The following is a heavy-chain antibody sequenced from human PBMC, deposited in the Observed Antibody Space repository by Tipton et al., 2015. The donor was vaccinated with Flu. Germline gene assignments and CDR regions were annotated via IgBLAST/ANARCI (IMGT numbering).Heavy chain of an antibody. CDR2: IDSAGDT. J-gene: IGHJ6*02. D-gene: IGHD6-13*01. Sequence: SLRLSCAASGFTFSSYDMHWVRQPTGEGLQWVSGIDSAGDTYYLDTVKGRFTISRDSAKNSLYLQMNSLRAGDTAVYFCARGPLPDSNWYNGMDVWGQGTTVTVSS. V-gene: IGHV3-13*01. CDR3: ARGPLPDSNWYNGMDV. CDR1: GFTFSSYD.